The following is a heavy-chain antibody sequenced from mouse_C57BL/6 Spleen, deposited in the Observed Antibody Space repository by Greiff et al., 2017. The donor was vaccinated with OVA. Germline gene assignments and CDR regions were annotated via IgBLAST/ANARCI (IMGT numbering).Heavy chain of an antibody. J-gene: IGHJ2*01. Sequence: EVQLQESGPGLVKPSQSLSLTCSVTGYSITSGYYWNWIRQFPGNKLEWMGYISYDGSNNYNPSLKNRISITRDTSKNQFFLKLNSVTTEDTATYYCARHWDFDYWGQGTTLTVSS. CDR1: GYSITSGYY. V-gene: IGHV3-6*01. CDR3: ARHWDFDY. D-gene: IGHD4-1*01. CDR2: ISYDGSN.